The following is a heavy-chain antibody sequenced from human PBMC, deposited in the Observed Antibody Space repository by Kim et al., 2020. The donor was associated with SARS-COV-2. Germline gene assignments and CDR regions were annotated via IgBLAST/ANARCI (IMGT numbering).Heavy chain of an antibody. D-gene: IGHD3-22*01. J-gene: IGHJ1*01. Sequence: SVKGRCTISRDNAKNNLYLQMNSLRPEDTAVYYCARAGDYDISGYYGFFHHWGQDALVTVSS. V-gene: IGHV3-74*01. CDR3: ARAGDYDISGYYGFFHH.